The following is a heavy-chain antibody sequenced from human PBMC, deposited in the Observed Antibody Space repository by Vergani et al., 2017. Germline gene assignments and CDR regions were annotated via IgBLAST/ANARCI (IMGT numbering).Heavy chain of an antibody. CDR1: GGSISSGSYY. D-gene: IGHD6-19*01. CDR2: IYTSGNT. Sequence: QVQLQESGPGLVKPSQTLSLTCTVSGGSISSGSYYWSWIRQPAGKGLEWIGRIYTSGNTNYNPSLKSRVNISVDTSTNKFSLKVSSGTAADTAVYYCARGGSSGWYGGGFDYWGQGTLVTVSS. CDR3: ARGGSSGWYGGGFDY. J-gene: IGHJ4*02. V-gene: IGHV4-61*02.